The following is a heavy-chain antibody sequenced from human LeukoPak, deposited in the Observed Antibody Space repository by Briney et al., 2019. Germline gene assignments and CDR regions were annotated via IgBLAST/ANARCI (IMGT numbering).Heavy chain of an antibody. CDR2: TSHSDSP. D-gene: IGHD3-3*01. V-gene: IGHV4-38-2*02. Sequence: AETLSLTCSVSGMSITSRHYWGWIRQPPGKGLEWIGSTSHSDSPYYNPSLESRVTISLDTSRNQFSLKLSSVTAADTAVYYCASSGGYYTPFDYWGQGTLVTVSS. CDR1: GMSITSRHY. CDR3: ASSGGYYTPFDY. J-gene: IGHJ4*02.